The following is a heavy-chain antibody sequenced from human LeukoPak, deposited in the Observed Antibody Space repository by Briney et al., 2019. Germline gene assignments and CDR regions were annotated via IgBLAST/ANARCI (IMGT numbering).Heavy chain of an antibody. CDR3: AKDPSDLGASGSYNYFDY. D-gene: IGHD3-10*01. V-gene: IGHV3-23*01. J-gene: IGHJ4*02. CDR2: INDNGVNT. Sequence: GASVKVSCKASGGTFSSYAMSWVRQAPGKGLEWVSTINDNGVNTYYAHSVKGRFTISRDNSKNTLYLQLNSLRAEDTAFYYCAKDPSDLGASGSYNYFDYWGQGTLVTVSS. CDR1: GGTFSSYA.